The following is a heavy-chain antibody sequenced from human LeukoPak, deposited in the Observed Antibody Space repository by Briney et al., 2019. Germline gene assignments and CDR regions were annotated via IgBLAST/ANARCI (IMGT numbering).Heavy chain of an antibody. J-gene: IGHJ1*01. CDR3: ARGWAAIPD. Sequence: GGSLRLSCAASGFNFSIHWMTWVRQAPGKGLEWVANIPDDGSETNYVDSVKGRFIISRDNAKNLLSLQMSSLREEDAALYYCARGWAAIPDWGQGTLVTVSS. CDR2: IPDDGSET. V-gene: IGHV3-7*01. CDR1: GFNFSIHW. D-gene: IGHD2-15*01.